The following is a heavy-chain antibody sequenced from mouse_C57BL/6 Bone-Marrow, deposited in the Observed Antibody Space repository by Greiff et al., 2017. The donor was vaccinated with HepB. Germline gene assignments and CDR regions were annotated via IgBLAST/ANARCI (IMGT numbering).Heavy chain of an antibody. CDR1: GYTFTSHW. D-gene: IGHD2-4*01. Sequence: QVQLQQSGPELVRPGASVKMSCKAPGYTFTSHWMQWVRQRPGQGLEWIGEIFPGSGSTYYNEKFKGKATLTVDTSSSTAYMQLSSLTSEDSAVYFCASPLDYDGYFDYWGQGTTLTVSS. CDR3: ASPLDYDGYFDY. CDR2: IFPGSGST. V-gene: IGHV1-56*01. J-gene: IGHJ2*01.